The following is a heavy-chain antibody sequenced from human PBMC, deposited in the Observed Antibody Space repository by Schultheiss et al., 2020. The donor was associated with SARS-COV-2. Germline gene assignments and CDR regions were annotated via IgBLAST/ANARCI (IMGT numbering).Heavy chain of an antibody. Sequence: SETLSLTCAVYGGSFSGYDWSWIRQPPGKGLEWIGYIYYSGSTYYNPSLKSRVTISLDTSKNQFSLKLSSVTAADTAVYYCARAHGSGYLDGLDYWGQGTLVTVSS. CDR1: GGSFSGYD. CDR2: IYYSGST. V-gene: IGHV4-34*01. D-gene: IGHD3-22*01. J-gene: IGHJ4*02. CDR3: ARAHGSGYLDGLDY.